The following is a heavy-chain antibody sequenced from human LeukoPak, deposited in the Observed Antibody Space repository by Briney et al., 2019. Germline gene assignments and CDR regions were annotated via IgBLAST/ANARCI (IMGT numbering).Heavy chain of an antibody. CDR2: MNPNSGNT. J-gene: IGHJ6*02. CDR3: ARAGGDHSSRYYYGMDV. V-gene: IGHV1-8*01. D-gene: IGHD2-21*02. Sequence: GASVKVSCKASGYTFTSYDINWVRQATGQGLEWMGWMNPNSGNTGYAQKFQGRVTMTRNTSISTAYMELSSLRSEDTAVYYCARAGGDHSSRYYYGMDVWGQGTTVTVSS. CDR1: GYTFTSYD.